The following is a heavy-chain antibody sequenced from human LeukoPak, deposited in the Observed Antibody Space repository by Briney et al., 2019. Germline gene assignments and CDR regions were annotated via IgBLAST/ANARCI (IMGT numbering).Heavy chain of an antibody. V-gene: IGHV3-21*01. Sequence: PGGSLRLSCAASGFTFSSYSMNWVRQAPGKGPEWVSSISSSSSYIYYADSVKGRFTISRDNAKNSLYLQMNSLRAEDTAVYYCARSHRIAVAAPIFDYWGQGTLVTVSS. CDR3: ARSHRIAVAAPIFDY. J-gene: IGHJ4*02. CDR2: ISSSSSYI. D-gene: IGHD6-19*01. CDR1: GFTFSSYS.